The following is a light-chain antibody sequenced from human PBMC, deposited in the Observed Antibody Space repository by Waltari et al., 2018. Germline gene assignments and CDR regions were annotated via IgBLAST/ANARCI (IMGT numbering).Light chain of an antibody. CDR1: HTVHNY. V-gene: IGKV3-11*01. CDR3: QQRNTWPLT. J-gene: IGKJ4*01. CDR2: DAS. Sequence: VLTQSPATLSLSPGESATLSCRASHTVHNYLAWYQQKPGQPPRLRIYDASNRATGIPARFSGSGSETDFTLTSSSLEPEDFAVYYCQQRNTWPLTFGGGTTVEI.